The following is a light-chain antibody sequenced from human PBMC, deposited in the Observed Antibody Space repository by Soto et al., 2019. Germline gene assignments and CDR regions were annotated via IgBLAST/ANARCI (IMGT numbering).Light chain of an antibody. CDR3: QQYYSYPIT. CDR2: AAS. CDR1: PGIKSY. V-gene: IGKV1-8*01. J-gene: IGKJ3*01. Sequence: AIRMTQSPSSFSASTGDRVTITCRASPGIKSYLAWYPQKPGKAPKLLIYAASTLQSGVPSRFSGSGSGTDFTLTISCLQSEDFATYYCQQYYSYPITFGPGTKVDIK.